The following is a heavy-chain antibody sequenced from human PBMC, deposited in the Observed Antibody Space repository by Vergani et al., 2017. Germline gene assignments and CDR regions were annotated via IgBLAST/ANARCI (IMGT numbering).Heavy chain of an antibody. CDR2: IYHSGST. D-gene: IGHD4-17*01. CDR3: ARGNDYGDVDY. CDR1: GVSISSGGYS. J-gene: IGHJ4*02. Sequence: QLQLQESGSGLVKPSQTLSLTCAVSGVSISSGGYSWSWIRQPPGKGLEWIGYIYHSGSTYYNPSLKSRVSISVDMTKNLLSLKLSSVTAADTAVYYCARGNDYGDVDYWGQGTLVTVSS. V-gene: IGHV4-30-2*01.